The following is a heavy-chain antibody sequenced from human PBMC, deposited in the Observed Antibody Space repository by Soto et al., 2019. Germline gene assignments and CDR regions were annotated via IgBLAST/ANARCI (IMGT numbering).Heavy chain of an antibody. D-gene: IGHD2-15*01. V-gene: IGHV2-5*02. J-gene: IGHJ6*02. CDR2: IYWDADK. CDR1: GFSLSTSGVG. CDR3: AYLPCSGGSCYWFSFSGMDV. Sequence: QITLKESGPTLVKPTQTLTLTCTFSGFSLSTSGVGVAWIRQPPGEALEWLALIYWDADKRYRTSLESRLTITKDSSKDQVVLTMTTMDSVDTATYFFAYLPCSGGSCYWFSFSGMDVWGQGTAVTVSS.